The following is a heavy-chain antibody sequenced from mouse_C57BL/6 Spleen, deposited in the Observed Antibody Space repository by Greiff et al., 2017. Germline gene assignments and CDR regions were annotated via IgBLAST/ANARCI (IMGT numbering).Heavy chain of an antibody. V-gene: IGHV5-6*01. CDR2: ISSGGSYT. CDR1: GFTFSSYG. D-gene: IGHD1-1*01. Sequence: EVKVVESGGDLVKPGGSLKLSCAASGFTFSSYGMSWVRQTPDKRLEWVATISSGGSYTYYPDSVKGRFTISRDNAKNTLYLQMSSLKSEDTAMYYCARQGYYDGSSTYAMDYWGQGTSVTVSS. J-gene: IGHJ4*01. CDR3: ARQGYYDGSSTYAMDY.